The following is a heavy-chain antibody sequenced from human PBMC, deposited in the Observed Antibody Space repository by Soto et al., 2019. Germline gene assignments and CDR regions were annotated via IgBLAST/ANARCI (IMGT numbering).Heavy chain of an antibody. CDR3: ARDGDWNSFGYGYYGMHL. Sequence: GGSMRLSCAASGFTFSSYWMSWVRQAPGKGLEWVANIKQDGSEKYYVDSVKGRFTISRDNAKNSLYLQMNSLRAEDTAAYYCARDGDWNSFGYGYYGMHLWGQGTTVTAS. CDR2: IKQDGSEK. V-gene: IGHV3-7*03. J-gene: IGHJ6*02. CDR1: GFTFSSYW. D-gene: IGHD1-7*01.